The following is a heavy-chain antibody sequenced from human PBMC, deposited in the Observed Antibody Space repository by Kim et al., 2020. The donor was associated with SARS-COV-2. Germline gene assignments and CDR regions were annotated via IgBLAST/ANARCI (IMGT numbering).Heavy chain of an antibody. CDR1: GFTFISYA. D-gene: IGHD3-16*02. CDR3: ARDPMITFGGGIAICYY. CDR2: ISYDGSNK. Sequence: GGSLRLSCAASGFTFISYAMHWVRQAPGKGLEWVAVISYDGSNKYYADSVKGRFTISRDNSKNTLYLQMNSLRAEDTAVYYCARDPMITFGGGIAICYY. V-gene: IGHV3-30*04. J-gene: IGHJ6*01.